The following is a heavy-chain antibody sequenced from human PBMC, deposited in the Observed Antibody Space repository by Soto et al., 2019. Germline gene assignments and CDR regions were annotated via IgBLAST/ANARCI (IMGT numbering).Heavy chain of an antibody. Sequence: PGVSLSLSFAASGFSFRDYIMNWFRQAPGKGLEWVSTISHTADQTYYADSVKGQFTVSRDTSTNTLYLQMISLRPEDTAVYYCAKDRGTTGWPLLDSWGQGTLVTVSS. D-gene: IGHD3-3*02. CDR3: AKDRGTTGWPLLDS. CDR1: GFSFRDYI. CDR2: ISHTADQT. V-gene: IGHV3-23*01. J-gene: IGHJ5*02.